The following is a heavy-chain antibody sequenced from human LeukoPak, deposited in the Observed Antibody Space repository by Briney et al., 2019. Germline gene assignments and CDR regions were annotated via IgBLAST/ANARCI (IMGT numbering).Heavy chain of an antibody. V-gene: IGHV3-30-3*01. CDR2: ISYDGSNK. J-gene: IGHJ4*02. Sequence: GRSLRLSCAASGFTFSSYAMHWVRQAPGKGLEWVAVISYDGSNKYYADSVKGRFTISRDNAKNSLYLQMNSLRAEDTAVYYCARGYDILTGYYSHPLFDYWGQGTLVTVSS. D-gene: IGHD3-9*01. CDR1: GFTFSSYA. CDR3: ARGYDILTGYYSHPLFDY.